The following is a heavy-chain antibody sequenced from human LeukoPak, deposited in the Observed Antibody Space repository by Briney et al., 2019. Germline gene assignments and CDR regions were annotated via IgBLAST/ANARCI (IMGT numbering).Heavy chain of an antibody. J-gene: IGHJ4*02. CDR1: GFTVSNNY. D-gene: IGHD2-15*01. V-gene: IGHV3-66*02. Sequence: GGSLRLSCVVSGFTVSNNYMSWVRQAPRKGLEWVSLIYSGGSTYYADSVKGRFTISRDNSKNTLYLQMNSLRAEDTAVYYCAGVYCSGGSCYYNYFDYWGQGTLVTVSS. CDR3: AGVYCSGGSCYYNYFDY. CDR2: IYSGGST.